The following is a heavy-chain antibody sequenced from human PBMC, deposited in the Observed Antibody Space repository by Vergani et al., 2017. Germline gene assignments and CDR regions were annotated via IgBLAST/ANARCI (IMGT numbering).Heavy chain of an antibody. J-gene: IGHJ5*02. CDR3: AREGVAAGDLDWFDP. D-gene: IGHD6-13*01. Sequence: QVQLVQSGAEVKKPGASVKVSCKASGYTFTSYGISWVRQAPGQGLEWMGWISAYNGNTNYAQRFHGRVTMTRDTSISTAYVELSRLRSDDTAVYYCAREGVAAGDLDWFDPWGQGTLVTVSS. CDR1: GYTFTSYG. CDR2: ISAYNGNT. V-gene: IGHV1-18*01.